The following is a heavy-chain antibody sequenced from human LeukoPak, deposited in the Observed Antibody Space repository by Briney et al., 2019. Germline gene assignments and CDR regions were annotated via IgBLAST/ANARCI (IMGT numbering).Heavy chain of an antibody. D-gene: IGHD5-24*01. CDR3: ARGRDGYNTITDY. J-gene: IGHJ4*02. V-gene: IGHV1-2*02. CDR1: GYTFTGYY. Sequence: ASVKVSCKASGYTFTGYYMHWVRQAPGRGLEWMGWINPNSGGTNYAQKFQGRVTMTRDTSVSTAYMELSRLRSDDTAVYYCARGRDGYNTITDYWGQGTLVTVSS. CDR2: INPNSGGT.